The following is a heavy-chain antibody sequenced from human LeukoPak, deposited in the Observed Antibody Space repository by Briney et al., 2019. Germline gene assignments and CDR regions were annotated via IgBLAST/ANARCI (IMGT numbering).Heavy chain of an antibody. D-gene: IGHD3-16*01. CDR2: IYHSGST. J-gene: IGHJ4*02. CDR3: ARGSMITFGGVDY. V-gene: IGHV4-38-2*02. CDR1: GGSISSGYY. Sequence: PSQTLSLTCTVSGGSISSGYYWGWIRQPPGKGLEWIGSIYHSGSTNYNPSLKSRVTISVDTSKNQFSLKLSSVTAADTAVYYCARGSMITFGGVDYWGQGTLVTVSS.